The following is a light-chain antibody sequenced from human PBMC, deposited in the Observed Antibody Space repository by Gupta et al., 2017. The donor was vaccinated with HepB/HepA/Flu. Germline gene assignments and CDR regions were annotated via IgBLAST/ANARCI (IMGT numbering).Light chain of an antibody. CDR1: QSLVYRDGNTY. J-gene: IGKJ1*01. CDR3: MQGTHWPPAWT. V-gene: IGKV2-30*01. CDR2: KVS. Sequence: DVVMTQSPLSLPVTLGQPASISCRSSQSLVYRDGNTYLNWFQQRPGQSPRRLIYKVSNRDSGVPDRFSGSGSGTDFTLKISRVGAEDVGVYDCMQGTHWPPAWTFGQGTKVEIK.